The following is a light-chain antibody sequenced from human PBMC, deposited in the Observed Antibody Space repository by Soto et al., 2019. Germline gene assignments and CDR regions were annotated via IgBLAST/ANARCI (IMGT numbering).Light chain of an antibody. J-gene: IGKJ4*01. CDR2: DAS. CDR1: QSVSGY. Sequence: EIVLTQSPATLSLSPGNRATLSCSASQSVSGYLAWYQQKTGQAPRLLIYDASNRATGIPARFSGSGSGTDFTLTITSLEPEDLAVYYCQQRSNWCSTFGGGTKVEI. CDR3: QQRSNWCST. V-gene: IGKV3-11*01.